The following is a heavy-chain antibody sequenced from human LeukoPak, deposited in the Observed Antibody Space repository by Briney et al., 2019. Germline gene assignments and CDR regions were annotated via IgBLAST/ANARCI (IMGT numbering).Heavy chain of an antibody. Sequence: GGSLRLSCATSDFTVSDNYMSWVRQAPGRGLEWVSVISDGGVTYYADSVKGRFTISRDDSNDTLYLQMNSLRPEDAAVYYCGGSGSYYTPSYYWGQGTLVTVSS. J-gene: IGHJ4*02. CDR2: ISDGGVT. V-gene: IGHV3-53*01. CDR1: DFTVSDNY. CDR3: GGSGSYYTPSYY. D-gene: IGHD3-10*01.